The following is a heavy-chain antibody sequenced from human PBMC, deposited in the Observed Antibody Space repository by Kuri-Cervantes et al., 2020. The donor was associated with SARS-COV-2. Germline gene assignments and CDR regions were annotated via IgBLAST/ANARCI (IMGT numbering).Heavy chain of an antibody. J-gene: IGHJ4*02. Sequence: ATVKVSCEDSGYTFTGYYMHWVRQAPGQGLEWMGCINPNSGGPNYAQKFQGRVTMTRDTSLSTAYMELSRLRSDDTAVYSCARDDTTSIAARFDFWGQGTLVTVSS. V-gene: IGHV1-2*02. CDR2: INPNSGGP. CDR3: ARDDTTSIAARFDF. D-gene: IGHD6-6*01. CDR1: GYTFTGYY.